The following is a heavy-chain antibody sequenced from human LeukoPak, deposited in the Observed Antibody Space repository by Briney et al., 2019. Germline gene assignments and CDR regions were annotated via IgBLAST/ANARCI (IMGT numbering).Heavy chain of an antibody. J-gene: IGHJ4*02. D-gene: IGHD3-16*01. CDR2: INPSGDST. V-gene: IGHV1-46*01. CDR3: AKLATSDTGETY. CDR1: GYTFTINH. Sequence: ASVKVSCKASGYTFTINHIHWVRQAPGQGLEWMGVINPSGDSTTYAQNFQGRVTMTRDTSTSTVYMELRSLRSENTAIYYCAKLATSDTGETYWGQGTLVTVSS.